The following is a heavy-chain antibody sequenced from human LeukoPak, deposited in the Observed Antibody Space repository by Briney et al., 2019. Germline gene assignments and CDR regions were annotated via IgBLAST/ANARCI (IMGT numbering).Heavy chain of an antibody. CDR2: IYYSGST. D-gene: IGHD4-23*01. CDR3: ARDYGGNVDY. Sequence: SGTLSLTCAVSGGSISSSNWWSWVRQPPGKGLEWIGYIYYSGSTYYNPSLKSRVTISVDTSKNQFSLKLSSVTAADTAVYYCARDYGGNVDYWGQGTLVTVSS. CDR1: GGSISSSNW. V-gene: IGHV4-4*02. J-gene: IGHJ4*02.